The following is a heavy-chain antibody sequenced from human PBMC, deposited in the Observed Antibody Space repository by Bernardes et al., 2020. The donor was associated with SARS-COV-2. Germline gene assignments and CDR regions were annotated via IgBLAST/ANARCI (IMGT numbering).Heavy chain of an antibody. CDR1: GFTLSSHW. V-gene: IGHV3-74*03. CDR3: VRGPSDGHGRFEY. CDR2: IRGGGRSI. J-gene: IGHJ4*02. Sequence: GGALRPPCAAPGFTLSSHWMHWVSPGPGKGGGWGSRIRGGGRSITYAGSGKGRFTISRDNAKNTLYLQMNSLRVEDTAVYYCVRGPSDGHGRFEYWGQGSLVTVSS.